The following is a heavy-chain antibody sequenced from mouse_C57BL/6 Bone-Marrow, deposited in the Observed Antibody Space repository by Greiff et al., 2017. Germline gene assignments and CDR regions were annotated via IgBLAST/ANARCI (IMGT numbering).Heavy chain of an antibody. CDR1: EYEFPSHD. CDR3: ARLYYGYEGAWFAY. J-gene: IGHJ3*01. V-gene: IGHV5-2*01. D-gene: IGHD2-2*01. CDR2: INSDGGSP. Sequence: VKLQESGGGLVQPGESLKLSCESNEYEFPSHDMSWVRKTPEKRLELVAAINSDGGSPYYPDTMARRFIISRDNTKKTLYLQMSSLGSEDTALYYCARLYYGYEGAWFAYWGQGTLVTVSA.